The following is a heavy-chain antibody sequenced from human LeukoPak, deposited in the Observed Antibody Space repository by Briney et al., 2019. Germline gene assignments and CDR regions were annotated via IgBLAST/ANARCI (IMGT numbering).Heavy chain of an antibody. CDR3: ARWYYYETSGLYYGSFDN. CDR2: ISGSSGST. D-gene: IGHD3-22*01. Sequence: GGSLRLSCAASGFSFSSYAMSWVRQAPGKGLEWVSGISGSSGSTYYADSVKGRFTISRDNSKNTLYLQMNSLRAEDTAVYYCARWYYYETSGLYYGSFDNWGQGTLVTVSS. V-gene: IGHV3-23*01. CDR1: GFSFSSYA. J-gene: IGHJ5*02.